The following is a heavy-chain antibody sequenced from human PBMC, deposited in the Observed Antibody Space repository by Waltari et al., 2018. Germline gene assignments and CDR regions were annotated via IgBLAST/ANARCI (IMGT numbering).Heavy chain of an antibody. CDR2: ISAYTGNP. CDR1: GYKFTSYG. Sequence: QLVQSDAEVKKPGASVKVSCKPSGYKFTSYGINWVRQAPGQGLESMGWISAYTGNPHYAQNFQGRVTMTRDTSTNTAYLELRGLTSDDTAVYYCARRWTSDWSDPWGQGTLVTVSS. CDR3: ARRWTSDWSDP. V-gene: IGHV1-18*01. J-gene: IGHJ5*02.